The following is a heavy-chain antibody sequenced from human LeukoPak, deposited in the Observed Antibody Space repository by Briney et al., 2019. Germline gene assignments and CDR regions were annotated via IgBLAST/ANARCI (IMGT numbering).Heavy chain of an antibody. D-gene: IGHD2/OR15-2a*01. CDR2: VYAGGST. CDR3: ARGNIVYYYGMDV. Sequence: GGSLRLSCAASGFTVSSDFMAWVRQSPGTGLDWVSAVYAGGSTHYADSVKGRFTISRDSSKNTLDLQMNNLRVEDTAVYYCARGNIVYYYGMDVWGQGTTVTVPS. CDR1: GFTVSSDF. V-gene: IGHV3-66*01. J-gene: IGHJ6*02.